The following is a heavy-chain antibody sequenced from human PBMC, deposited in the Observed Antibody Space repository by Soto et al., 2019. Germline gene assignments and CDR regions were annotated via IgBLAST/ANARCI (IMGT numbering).Heavy chain of an antibody. J-gene: IGHJ4*02. CDR3: ARDRQGYYDSSCFDY. CDR1: GDSISSAGYS. V-gene: IGHV4-39*07. D-gene: IGHD3-22*01. Sequence: SETLSLTCTVSGDSISSAGYSWGWIRQPPGKGLEYIGTISYTGNTYYNSSLMSRVTISLDTSKNQFSLKLISVTAADTAVYYCARDRQGYYDSSCFDYWGQGTLVTVSS. CDR2: ISYTGNT.